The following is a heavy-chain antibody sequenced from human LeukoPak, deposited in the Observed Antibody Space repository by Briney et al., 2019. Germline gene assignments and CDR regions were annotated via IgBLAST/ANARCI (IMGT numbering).Heavy chain of an antibody. CDR2: INHSGST. CDR1: GGSFSGYY. V-gene: IGHV4-34*01. J-gene: IGHJ4*02. Sequence: KPSETLSLTCAVYGGSFSGYYWSWIRQPPGKGLEWIGEINHSGSTNYNPSLKSRVTISVDTSKNQFSLKLSSVTAADTAVYYCASFGFYGDKRFDYWGQGTLVTVSS. CDR3: ASFGFYGDKRFDY. D-gene: IGHD4-17*01.